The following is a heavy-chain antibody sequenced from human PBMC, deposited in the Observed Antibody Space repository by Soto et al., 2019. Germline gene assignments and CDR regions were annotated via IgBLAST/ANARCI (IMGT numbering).Heavy chain of an antibody. Sequence: PGGSLSLSCAASGFTFSSYAMSWVRQAPGKGLEWVSAISGSGGSTYYADSVKGRFTISRDNAKNTLYLQMNSLRAEDTAVYYCAKDGRAAAGTLSSHYYYYGMDVWGQGTTVTVSS. V-gene: IGHV3-23*01. CDR1: GFTFSSYA. CDR2: ISGSGGST. J-gene: IGHJ6*02. D-gene: IGHD6-13*01. CDR3: AKDGRAAAGTLSSHYYYYGMDV.